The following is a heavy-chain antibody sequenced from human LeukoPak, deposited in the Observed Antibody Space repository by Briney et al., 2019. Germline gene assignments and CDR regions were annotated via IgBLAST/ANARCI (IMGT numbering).Heavy chain of an antibody. J-gene: IGHJ6*02. D-gene: IGHD3-22*01. CDR3: ARDRASYYYDSSGYPLSYYYYGMDV. CDR1: GGTFSSYA. CDR2: IIPIFGTA. Sequence: SVEVSCKASGGTFSSYAISWVRQAPGQGLEWMGGIIPIFGTANYAQKFQGRVTITADESTSTAYMELSSLRSEDTAVYYCARDRASYYYDSSGYPLSYYYYGMDVWGQGTTVTVSS. V-gene: IGHV1-69*13.